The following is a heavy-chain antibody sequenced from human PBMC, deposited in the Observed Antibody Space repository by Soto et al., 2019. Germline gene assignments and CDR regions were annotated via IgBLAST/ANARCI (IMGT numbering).Heavy chain of an antibody. Sequence: PSETLSLTCAVSGGSISSSNWWSWVRQPPGKGLEWIGEIYHSGSTNYNPSLKNRVTISVDKSKNQFSLKLSSVTAADTAVYYCARERRGYYGMDVWGQGTTVTVSS. V-gene: IGHV4-4*02. J-gene: IGHJ6*02. CDR3: ARERRGYYGMDV. CDR2: IYHSGST. CDR1: GGSISSSNW.